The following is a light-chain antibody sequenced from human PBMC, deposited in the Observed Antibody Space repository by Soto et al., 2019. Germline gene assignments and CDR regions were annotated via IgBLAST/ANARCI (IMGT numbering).Light chain of an antibody. Sequence: DIVMTQSPDSLAVSLGERATINCKSSQSVLYSSNNKNYLAWYQQKPGQPPKLLIYWASTRESGVPDRFSGSRSGTDFALTISSLQAEDVAVYYCQQYYSTPPTLGQGTKLEIK. V-gene: IGKV4-1*01. CDR3: QQYYSTPPT. J-gene: IGKJ2*01. CDR1: QSVLYSSNNKNY. CDR2: WAS.